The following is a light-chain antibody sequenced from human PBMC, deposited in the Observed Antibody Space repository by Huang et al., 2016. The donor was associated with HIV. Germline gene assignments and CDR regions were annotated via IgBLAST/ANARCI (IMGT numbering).Light chain of an antibody. J-gene: IGKJ1*01. Sequence: DLVMTQSPLSLSVTPGHLASFSCESSQTLQHTDGKTYLYWYYQRPGQSPQLLFFECSNRFSGAPPMFSASGSGTNFTLKITAVDAGDVGTYYCMHGLDLPWTFGQGTKLEVK. CDR1: QTLQHTDGKTY. CDR3: MHGLDLPWT. CDR2: ECS. V-gene: IGKV2-29*03.